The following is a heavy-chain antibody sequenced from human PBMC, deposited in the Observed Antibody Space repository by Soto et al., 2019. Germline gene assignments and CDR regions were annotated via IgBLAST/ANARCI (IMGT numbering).Heavy chain of an antibody. CDR2: ISAYNGNT. V-gene: IGHV1-18*01. Sequence: QVQLVQSGAEVKKPGASVKVSCKASGYTFTSYGISWVRQAPGQGLEWMGWISAYNGNTNYAQKLQGRVTMTTDTSTSTAYRELRSLRSDDTAVYYCASFPGIAVAGTFFDPWGQGTLVTVSS. CDR1: GYTFTSYG. CDR3: ASFPGIAVAGTFFDP. J-gene: IGHJ5*02. D-gene: IGHD6-19*01.